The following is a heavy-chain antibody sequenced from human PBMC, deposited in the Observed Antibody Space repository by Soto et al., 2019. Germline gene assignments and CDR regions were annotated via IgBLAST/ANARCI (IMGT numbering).Heavy chain of an antibody. CDR3: AGSGSRRSWYHWYFDL. Sequence: ASVKVSCKASGYTFSNYGIHWVRQAPGQRLEWMGWINAGNGNTKYSQKFQDRVTITRDTSATTAYMELSSLRSEDTAVFYCAGSGSRRSWYHWYFDLWGRGTLVTVSS. CDR2: INAGNGNT. V-gene: IGHV1-3*01. CDR1: GYTFSNYG. J-gene: IGHJ2*01. D-gene: IGHD6-13*01.